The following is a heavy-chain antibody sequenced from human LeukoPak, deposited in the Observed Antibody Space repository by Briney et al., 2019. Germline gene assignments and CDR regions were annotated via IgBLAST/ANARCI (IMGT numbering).Heavy chain of an antibody. J-gene: IGHJ6*03. Sequence: YYWGWIRQPPGKGLEWVSYISSSGSTIYYADSVKGRFTISRDNAKNSLYLQMNSLRAEDTAVYYCARTGVRFLEWLHYYMDVWGKGTTVTVSS. CDR3: ARTGVRFLEWLHYYMDV. CDR2: ISSSGSTI. D-gene: IGHD3-3*01. V-gene: IGHV3-11*04. CDR1: YY.